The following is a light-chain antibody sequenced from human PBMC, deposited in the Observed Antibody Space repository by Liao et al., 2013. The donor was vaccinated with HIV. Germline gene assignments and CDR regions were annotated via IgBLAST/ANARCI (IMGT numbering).Light chain of an antibody. CDR1: NIGSKG. CDR2: HYN. V-gene: IGLV3-21*01. CDR3: QAWDATATGYV. J-gene: IGLJ1*01. Sequence: SYGLTQPPTVSVAPGKTARITCGGNNIGSKGVHWYQQRPGQAPILVIYHYNERPSGIPERLTASNSGNTATLTISETQAMDEADYYCQAWDATATGYVFGSGTKVTVL.